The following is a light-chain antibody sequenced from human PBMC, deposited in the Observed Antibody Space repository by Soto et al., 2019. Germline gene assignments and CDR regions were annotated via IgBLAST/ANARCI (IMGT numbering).Light chain of an antibody. CDR2: LGS. CDR1: QSLLHSNGYNY. J-gene: IGKJ1*01. V-gene: IGKV2-28*01. Sequence: DIVMTQSPLSLPVTPGEPASISCRSGQSLLHSNGYNYLDWYLQKPGQSPQLLIYLGSSRASGVPDRFSGSGSGTDFTLRISRVEAEDVGVYYCMQALQTPPRWTFGQGTKVEIK. CDR3: MQALQTPPRWT.